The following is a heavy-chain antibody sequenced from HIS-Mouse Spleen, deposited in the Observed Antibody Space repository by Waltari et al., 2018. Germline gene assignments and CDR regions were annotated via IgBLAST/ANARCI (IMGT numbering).Heavy chain of an antibody. J-gene: IGHJ2*01. V-gene: IGHV4-39*07. CDR3: AREIPYSSSWYDWYFDL. CDR1: GGSISSSSHY. CDR2: IYYSGST. Sequence: QLQLQESGPGLVKPSETLSLTCTVSGGSISSSSHYWGWIRQPPGKGLECIGGIYYSGSTYYNPSLKSRVTISVDTSKNQFSLKLSSVTAADTAVYYCAREIPYSSSWYDWYFDLWGRGTLVTVSS. D-gene: IGHD6-13*01.